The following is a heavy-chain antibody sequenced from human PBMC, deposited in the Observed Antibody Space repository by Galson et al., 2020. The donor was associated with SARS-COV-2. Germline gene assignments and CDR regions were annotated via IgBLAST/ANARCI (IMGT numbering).Heavy chain of an antibody. CDR1: GFTITSSA. J-gene: IGHJ2*01. CDR2: SVVGSGNT. Sequence: SVKVFCNASGFTITSSAVQQVRQARGQRLEWIGWSVVGSGNTNYAQKFQERVTITRDMSTSTAYMELSSLRSEDTAVYYCAADAPGNWKYLSWYFGLWGRGTLVTVSS. CDR3: AADAPGNWKYLSWYFGL. V-gene: IGHV1-58*01. D-gene: IGHD1-7*01.